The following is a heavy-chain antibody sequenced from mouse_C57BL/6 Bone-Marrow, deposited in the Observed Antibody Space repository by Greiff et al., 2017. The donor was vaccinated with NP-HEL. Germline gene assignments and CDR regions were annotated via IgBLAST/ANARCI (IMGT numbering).Heavy chain of an antibody. CDR2: ISYDGSN. CDR1: GYSITSGYY. Sequence: EVKLMESGPGLVKPSQSLSLTCSVTGYSITSGYYWNWIRQLPGNKLEWMGYISYDGSNNYNPSFKNRISITRDTSKNQFFLNMKSVTTEDTATYYCARGGFLRVPGDYWGKGTTLTVSS. V-gene: IGHV3-6*01. J-gene: IGHJ2*01. D-gene: IGHD1-1*01. CDR3: ARGGFLRVPGDY.